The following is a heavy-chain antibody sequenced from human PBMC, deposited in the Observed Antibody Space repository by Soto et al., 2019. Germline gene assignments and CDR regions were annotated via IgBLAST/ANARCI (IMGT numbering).Heavy chain of an antibody. CDR2: IRSKANSYAT. J-gene: IGHJ4*02. Sequence: GGSLRLSCAASGFTFSGSAMHWVRQASGKGLEWVGRIRSKANSYATAYAASVKGRFNISRDDSKNTAYLQMNSLKTEDTAVYYCTRPESRDYWGQGTLVTVSS. CDR1: GFTFSGSA. CDR3: TRPESRDY. V-gene: IGHV3-73*01.